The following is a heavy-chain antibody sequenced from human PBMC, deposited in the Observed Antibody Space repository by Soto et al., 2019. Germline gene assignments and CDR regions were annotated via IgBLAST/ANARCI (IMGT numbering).Heavy chain of an antibody. D-gene: IGHD3-22*01. CDR2: ISSSGSTI. CDR1: GFTFSSYE. CDR3: ARGTEREDSSGQSSHDAFDI. Sequence: GGSLRLSCAASGFTFSSYEMNWVRQAPGKGLEWVSYISSSGSTIYYADSVKGRFPISRDNAKNSLYLQMNSLRAEDTAVYYCARGTEREDSSGQSSHDAFDIWGQGTMVTV. V-gene: IGHV3-48*03. J-gene: IGHJ3*02.